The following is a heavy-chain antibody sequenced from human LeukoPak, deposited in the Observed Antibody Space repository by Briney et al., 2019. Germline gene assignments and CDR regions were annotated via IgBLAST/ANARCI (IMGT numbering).Heavy chain of an antibody. D-gene: IGHD2-15*01. CDR1: GFTFSSYS. Sequence: GGSLRLSCAASGFTFSSYSMNWVRQAPGKGLEWVSSISSSSSYIYYADSVKGRLTISRDNSKNTVYLQMNSLRPEDTAVYYCARDPRYCSGGTCYGGHFDYWGQGTLVTVSS. J-gene: IGHJ4*02. V-gene: IGHV3-21*01. CDR3: ARDPRYCSGGTCYGGHFDY. CDR2: ISSSSSYI.